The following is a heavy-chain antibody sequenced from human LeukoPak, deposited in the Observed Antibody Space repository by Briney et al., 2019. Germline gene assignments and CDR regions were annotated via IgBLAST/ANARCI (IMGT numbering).Heavy chain of an antibody. J-gene: IGHJ4*02. CDR2: INHSGST. V-gene: IGHV4-34*01. Sequence: PSETLSLTCAVYGVSFSGYYWSWIRQPPGKGLEWVGEINHSGSTNYNPSLKSRVTISVDTSKNQFSLKLSSVTAADTAVYYCARVMTTVRFYGYWGQGTLVTVSS. CDR3: ARVMTTVRFYGY. CDR1: GVSFSGYY. D-gene: IGHD4-11*01.